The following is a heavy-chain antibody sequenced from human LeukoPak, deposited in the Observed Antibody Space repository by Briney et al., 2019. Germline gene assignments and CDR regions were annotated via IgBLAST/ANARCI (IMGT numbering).Heavy chain of an antibody. V-gene: IGHV3-23*01. CDR2: ISGSGGST. D-gene: IGHD6-13*01. J-gene: IGHJ5*02. CDR1: GFTFSSYA. Sequence: GGSLRLSCAASGFTFSSYAMSWVRQAPGKGLEWVSAISGSGGSTYYADSVKGRFTISRDNAKNSLYPQMNSLRAEDTAVYYCARGKTGYSSSWYRKRQGDWFDPWGQGTLVTVSS. CDR3: ARGKTGYSSSWYRKRQGDWFDP.